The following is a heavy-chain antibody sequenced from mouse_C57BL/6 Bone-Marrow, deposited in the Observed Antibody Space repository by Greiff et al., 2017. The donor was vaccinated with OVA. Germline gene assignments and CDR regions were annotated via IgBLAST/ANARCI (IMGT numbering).Heavy chain of an antibody. CDR3: ARPYYYGSRFAY. D-gene: IGHD1-1*01. Sequence: EVMLVESGGDLVKPGGSLKLSCAASGFTFSSYGMSWVRQTPDKRLEWVATISSGGSYTYYPDSVKGRFTISRDNAKNTLYLQMSSLKSEDTAMYYCARPYYYGSRFAYWGQGTLVTVSA. V-gene: IGHV5-6*02. CDR1: GFTFSSYG. J-gene: IGHJ3*01. CDR2: ISSGGSYT.